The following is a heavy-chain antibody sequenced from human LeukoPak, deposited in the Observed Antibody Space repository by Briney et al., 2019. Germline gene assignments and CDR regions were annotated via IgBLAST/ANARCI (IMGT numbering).Heavy chain of an antibody. J-gene: IGHJ4*02. Sequence: NPSETLSLTCTVSGGSISSSSYYWGWIRQPPGKGLEWIGSIYYSGSTYYNPSLKSRVTISVDTSKNQFSLKLSSVTAADTAVYYCARTASGYYLFDYWGQGTLVTISS. CDR2: IYYSGST. CDR1: GGSISSSSYY. D-gene: IGHD3-22*01. CDR3: ARTASGYYLFDY. V-gene: IGHV4-39*01.